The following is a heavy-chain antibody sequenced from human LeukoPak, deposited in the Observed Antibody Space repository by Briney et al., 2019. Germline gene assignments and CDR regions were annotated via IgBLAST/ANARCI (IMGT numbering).Heavy chain of an antibody. Sequence: GASVKVSCKASGYAFTSYAMNWVRQAPGQGLEWMGWINTNTGNPTYAQGFTGRFVFSLDTSVSTAYLQISSLKAEDTAVYYCARTYYYDSSGYYNGPLYYYYYMDVWGKGTTVTVSS. V-gene: IGHV7-4-1*02. J-gene: IGHJ6*03. CDR3: ARTYYYDSSGYYNGPLYYYYYMDV. D-gene: IGHD3-22*01. CDR2: INTNTGNP. CDR1: GYAFTSYA.